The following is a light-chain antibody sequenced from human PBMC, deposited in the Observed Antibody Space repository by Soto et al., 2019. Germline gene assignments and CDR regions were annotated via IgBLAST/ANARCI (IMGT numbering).Light chain of an antibody. CDR1: QRISSN. J-gene: IGKJ1*01. Sequence: EVVMTQSPATLSVSPGERATLSCRASQRISSNLAWYQQRPGQAPRLLIYGASTRAPGIPARFSGSGSETEFTLTISSLQSEDFAVYYCQHYNNWPPRTFGQGTKVDIK. CDR2: GAS. V-gene: IGKV3-15*01. CDR3: QHYNNWPPRT.